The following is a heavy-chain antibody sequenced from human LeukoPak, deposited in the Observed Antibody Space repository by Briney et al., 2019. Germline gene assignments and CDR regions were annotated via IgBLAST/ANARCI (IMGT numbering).Heavy chain of an antibody. CDR3: GTSIVGLTYDEHFQH. CDR2: IFNGGST. J-gene: IGHJ1*01. V-gene: IGHV3-53*01. D-gene: IGHD1-26*01. Sequence: GGSLRLSCAASGFAVSSNHMNWVRQAPGKGLEWVSVIFNGGSTYYADSVKGRFTISRDNSKNTLYLQMNSLRAEDTAVYHCGTSIVGLTYDEHFQHWGQGTLVTVSS. CDR1: GFAVSSNH.